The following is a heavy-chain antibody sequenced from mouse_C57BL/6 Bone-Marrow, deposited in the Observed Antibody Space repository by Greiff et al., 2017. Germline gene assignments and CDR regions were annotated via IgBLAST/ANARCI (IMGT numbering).Heavy chain of an antibody. V-gene: IGHV1-15*01. J-gene: IGHJ3*01. CDR3: IRTARGD. CDR1: GYTFTDYE. CDR2: IDPETGGT. D-gene: IGHD3-1*01. Sequence: VQLQESGAELVRPGASVTLSCKASGYTFTDYEMHWVKQTPVHGLEWIGAIDPETGGTAYNQKFKGRAILTADKSSSTAYMELRSLTSEDSAVYYCIRTARGDWGQGTLVTVSA.